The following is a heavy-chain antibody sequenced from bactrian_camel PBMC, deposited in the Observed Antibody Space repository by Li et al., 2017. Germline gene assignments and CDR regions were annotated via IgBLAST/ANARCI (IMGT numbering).Heavy chain of an antibody. D-gene: IGHD5*01. Sequence: HVQLVESGGGSVQAGGSLRLSCAASGDSITDYCMGWFRQAPGKEREFVSGIDSNGNTPYADFVKGRFTISQENAKNTVALQMNSLKSEDTAMYYCQCRVMRWSTLNSFWGQGTQVTVS. V-gene: IGHV3S53*01. CDR3: CRVMRWSTLNSF. CDR2: IDSNGNT. CDR1: GDSITDYC. J-gene: IGHJ4*01.